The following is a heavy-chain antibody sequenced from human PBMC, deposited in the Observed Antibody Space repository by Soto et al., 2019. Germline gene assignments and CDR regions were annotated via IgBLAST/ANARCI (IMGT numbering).Heavy chain of an antibody. Sequence: ASVKVSCKVSGYTLTELSMHWVRQAPGKGLEWMGGFDPEDGETTYAQKFQGRVTMTEDTSTDTAYMELSSLRSEDTAVYYCATVGDYGVSYPLAWGQGTLVTVSS. J-gene: IGHJ5*02. V-gene: IGHV1-24*01. CDR3: ATVGDYGVSYPLA. CDR1: GYTLTELS. CDR2: FDPEDGET. D-gene: IGHD4-17*01.